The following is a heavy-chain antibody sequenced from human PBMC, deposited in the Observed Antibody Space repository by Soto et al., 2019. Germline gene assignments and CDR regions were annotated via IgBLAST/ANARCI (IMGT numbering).Heavy chain of an antibody. CDR2: INPSGGST. J-gene: IGHJ6*02. Sequence: ASVKVSCKASGYTFTSYYMHWVRQAPGQGLEWMGMINPSGGSTTYAQKFQGRVTMTRDTSTSTVYMELSSLRSEDTAVYYCARRITGRVNYYYGMDVWGQGTTVTVSS. CDR3: ARRITGRVNYYYGMDV. CDR1: GYTFTSYY. D-gene: IGHD1-20*01. V-gene: IGHV1-46*03.